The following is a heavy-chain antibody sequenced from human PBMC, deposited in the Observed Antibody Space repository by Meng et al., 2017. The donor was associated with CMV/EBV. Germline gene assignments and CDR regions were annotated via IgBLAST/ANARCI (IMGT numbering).Heavy chain of an antibody. Sequence: SETLSLTCAVYGGSFSGYYWSWIRQPPGKGLEWFGEINHSGSTNYNPSLKSRVTISVDTSKNQFSLKLSSVTAADTAVYYCASITRRYSSGWYVGSNGVQNDYWGQGTLVTVSS. CDR2: INHSGST. CDR1: GGSFSGYY. CDR3: ASITRRYSSGWYVGSNGVQNDY. V-gene: IGHV4-34*01. D-gene: IGHD6-19*01. J-gene: IGHJ4*02.